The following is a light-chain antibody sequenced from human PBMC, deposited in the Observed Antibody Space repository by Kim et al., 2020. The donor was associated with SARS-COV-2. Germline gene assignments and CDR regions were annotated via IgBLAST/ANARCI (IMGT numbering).Light chain of an antibody. CDR2: DVS. V-gene: IGLV2-14*04. CDR3: SSHIGSSTWV. J-gene: IGLJ3*02. CDR1: SSDIGIYNF. Sequence: GQSITISCTGTSSDIGIYNFVSWSHQHPGKAPKHLIYDVSKRPSGVSDRFSGSKSGNTASLTISGLQAEDEADYYCSSHIGSSTWVFGGGTQLTVL.